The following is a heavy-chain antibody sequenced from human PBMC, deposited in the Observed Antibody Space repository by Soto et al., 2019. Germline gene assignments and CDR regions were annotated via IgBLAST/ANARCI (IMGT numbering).Heavy chain of an antibody. J-gene: IGHJ6*02. Sequence: QVQLVESGGGVVQPGRSLRLSCAASGFTFSSYGMHWVRQAPGKGLEWVAVISYDGSNKYYADSVKGRFTISRDNSKNTLYLQMNSLRAEDTAVYYCASIEYSRPHDYYYYGMDVWGQGTTVTVSS. V-gene: IGHV3-30*03. CDR2: ISYDGSNK. CDR3: ASIEYSRPHDYYYYGMDV. CDR1: GFTFSSYG. D-gene: IGHD6-6*01.